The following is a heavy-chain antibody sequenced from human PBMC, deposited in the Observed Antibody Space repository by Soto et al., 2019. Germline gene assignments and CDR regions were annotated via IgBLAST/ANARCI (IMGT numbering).Heavy chain of an antibody. CDR3: SRWEYYYGRVADPTQSYLDS. J-gene: IGHJ4*02. CDR1: GYTFTSYY. V-gene: IGHV1-46*01. Sequence: GASVKVSCKASGYTFTSYYMHWVRQAPGQGLEWMGIINPSGGSTSYAQKYQGRVTMTTDASTSTVYMELSSLRSEDTAVYYCSRWEYYYGRVADPTQSYLDSWGQGTLVTVSS. D-gene: IGHD3-10*01. CDR2: INPSGGST.